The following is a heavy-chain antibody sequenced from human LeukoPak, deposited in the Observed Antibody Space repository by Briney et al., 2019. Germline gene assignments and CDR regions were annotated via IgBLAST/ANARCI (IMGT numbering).Heavy chain of an antibody. D-gene: IGHD4-17*01. J-gene: IGHJ1*01. V-gene: IGHV3-23*01. CDR1: GFKFTNAW. CDR3: AMTVTVYFQH. Sequence: GGSLILSCAVSGFKFTNAWMSWVRQAPGKGLEWVSAISGSGGSTYYADSVKGRFTISRDNSKNTLYLQMNSLRAEDTAVYYCAMTVTVYFQHWGQGTLVTVSS. CDR2: ISGSGGST.